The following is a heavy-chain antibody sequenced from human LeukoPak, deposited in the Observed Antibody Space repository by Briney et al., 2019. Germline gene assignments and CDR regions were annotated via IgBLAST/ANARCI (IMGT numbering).Heavy chain of an antibody. Sequence: GGSLRLSCAASGFTFSNYGMHWVRQAPGKGLEWVAVISYDESDKYYADSVKGRFTISRDNSKDTFYLQMNSLRPEDTAVYYCAKGVVAATNAAYYGMDVWGQGTTVTVSS. CDR2: ISYDESDK. V-gene: IGHV3-30*18. J-gene: IGHJ6*02. D-gene: IGHD2-15*01. CDR3: AKGVVAATNAAYYGMDV. CDR1: GFTFSNYG.